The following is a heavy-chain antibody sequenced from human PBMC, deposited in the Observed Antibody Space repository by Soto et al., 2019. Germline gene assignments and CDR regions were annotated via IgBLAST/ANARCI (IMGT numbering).Heavy chain of an antibody. Sequence: QVQVVQSGAEVKKPGSSVKVSCKVSGGIFTNNAISWVRQAPGQGLEWLGGVIPLFDTAYYAQIFRGRIRISAAGATTTAYMELSGLTSADTAVYFCATGGNNDGYNFCHGMDVGGQGTTVTVS. CDR1: GGIFTNNA. CDR2: VIPLFDTA. D-gene: IGHD3-16*01. V-gene: IGHV1-69*01. J-gene: IGHJ6*02. CDR3: ATGGNNDGYNFCHGMDV.